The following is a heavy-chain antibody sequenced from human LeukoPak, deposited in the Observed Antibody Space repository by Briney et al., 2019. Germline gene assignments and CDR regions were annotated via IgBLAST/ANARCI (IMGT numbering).Heavy chain of an antibody. CDR2: ISSEGKTT. CDR3: VKDRWVDH. V-gene: IGHV3-64D*06. CDR1: GFTFDDYA. J-gene: IGHJ5*02. Sequence: GGSLRLSCAASGFTFDDYAMHWVRQAPGKGLEYVSSISSEGKTTYYADSVKGRFTISRDNSKNMLYLQMNSLRPEDTAVYYCVKDRWVDHWGQGTLVTVSS.